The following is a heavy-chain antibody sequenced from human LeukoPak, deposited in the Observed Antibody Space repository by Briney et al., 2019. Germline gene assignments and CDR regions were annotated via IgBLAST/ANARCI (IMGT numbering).Heavy chain of an antibody. D-gene: IGHD2-15*01. CDR3: ARGSRFGIVVVVAAGGMDV. CDR1: GFTLSDYY. CDR2: ISTSSSYT. Sequence: PGGSLRLSCAASGFTLSDYYMSWIRQAPGKGLEWVSYISTSSSYTNYADSVKGRFTISRDNAKSSLYLQMNSLRAEDTAVYYCARGSRFGIVVVVAAGGMDVWGQGTTVTVSS. J-gene: IGHJ6*02. V-gene: IGHV3-11*06.